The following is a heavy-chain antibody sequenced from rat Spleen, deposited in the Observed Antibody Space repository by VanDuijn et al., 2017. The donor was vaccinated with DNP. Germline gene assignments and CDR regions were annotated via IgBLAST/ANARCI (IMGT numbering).Heavy chain of an antibody. Sequence: EVQFQESGPGLVKSSQSLSLTCSVTGYSITSNYWAWIRKFPGNKMEWMGYISYSGSTTYNPSLKSRISFTRDTSKNQFFLQLNSVTTEDTATYYCARGLNYGGYIYSWYFDFWGPGTMVAVSS. D-gene: IGHD1-11*01. CDR1: GYSITSNY. J-gene: IGHJ1*01. CDR2: ISYSGST. CDR3: ARGLNYGGYIYSWYFDF. V-gene: IGHV3-1*01.